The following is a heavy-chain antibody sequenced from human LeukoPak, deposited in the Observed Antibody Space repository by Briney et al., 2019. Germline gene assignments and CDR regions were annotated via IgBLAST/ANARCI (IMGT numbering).Heavy chain of an antibody. Sequence: PGRSLRLSCAASGFIFEDYAMHWVRQAPGKGLEWVSGISGDSGSIGYADSVRGRFTISRDNAKKSVYLQMNSLRAEDTALYYCAKGAGDMDVRGKGTTVTVSS. D-gene: IGHD3-10*01. CDR3: AKGAGDMDV. V-gene: IGHV3-9*01. CDR2: ISGDSGSI. J-gene: IGHJ6*03. CDR1: GFIFEDYA.